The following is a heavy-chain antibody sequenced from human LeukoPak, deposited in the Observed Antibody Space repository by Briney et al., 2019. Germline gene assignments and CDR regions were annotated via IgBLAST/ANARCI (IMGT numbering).Heavy chain of an antibody. CDR3: ERRRMHDY. J-gene: IGHJ4*02. D-gene: IGHD2-8*01. Sequence: SHTLSLTCTVSGVSISSGGYYWRWLPQHPGKGLEWIGYMYYSGSTYYNPSLKSRVTISVDTSKNQFSLKLSSVTAADTGVYYCERRRMHDYWGQGTVVTVSS. CDR1: GVSISSGGYY. V-gene: IGHV4-31*03. CDR2: MYYSGST.